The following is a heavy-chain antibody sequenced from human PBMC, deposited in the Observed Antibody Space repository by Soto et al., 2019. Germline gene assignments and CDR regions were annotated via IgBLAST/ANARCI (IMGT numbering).Heavy chain of an antibody. D-gene: IGHD6-19*01. Sequence: QVQLQESGPGLVKPSGTLSLTCAVSGDSISNSRWWTWVRQPPGKGLEWIGDIFHSGDTNYNPSLKSRVFISVDKSQNQCSLKVSSVTAADTAVYYCAYSTGWYRHDVWGHGTLVTVSS. CDR3: AYSTGWYRHDV. J-gene: IGHJ3*01. CDR1: GDSISNSRW. V-gene: IGHV4-4*02. CDR2: IFHSGDT.